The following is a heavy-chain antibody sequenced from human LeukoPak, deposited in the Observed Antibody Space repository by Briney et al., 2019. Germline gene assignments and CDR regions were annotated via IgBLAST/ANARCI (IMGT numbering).Heavy chain of an antibody. CDR2: INPNSGGT. CDR1: GYTFTGYY. D-gene: IGHD6-13*01. J-gene: IGHJ4*02. Sequence: ASVKVSCKASGYTFTGYYMHWVRQAPGQGLEWMGWINPNSGGTNYAQKFQGRVSMTRDMSISTIYVELARLKSDDTAFYYCARWDGYSSSPDYWGQGSLVTVSS. V-gene: IGHV1-2*02. CDR3: ARWDGYSSSPDY.